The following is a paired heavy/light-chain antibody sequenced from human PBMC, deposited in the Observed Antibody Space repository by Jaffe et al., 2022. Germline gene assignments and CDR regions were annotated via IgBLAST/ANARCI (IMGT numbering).Heavy chain of an antibody. D-gene: IGHD4-17*01. CDR1: GGSISSSSYS. J-gene: IGHJ5*02. CDR3: ARTTVTTYAWSYNWFDP. Sequence: QLQLQESGPGLVKPSETLSLTCTVSGGSISSSSYSWGWIRQPPGKGLEYIGRIYYSGNTDYNPSLKSRVTISVDTSKNQFSLKLSSVTAADTAVYYCARTTVTTYAWSYNWFDPWGQGTLVTVSS. CDR2: IYYSGNT. V-gene: IGHV4-39*01.
Light chain of an antibody. CDR3: CSYANNSTSV. J-gene: IGLJ3*02. V-gene: IGLV2-23*02. Sequence: QSALTQPASVSGSPGQSITISCTGTSSDIGSYNLVSWYQQHPGKAPKLMIYGVNQRPSGVSNRFSGSKSGTTASLTISGLQAEDEADYHCCSYANNSTSVFGGGTKLTVL. CDR1: SSDIGSYNL. CDR2: GVN.